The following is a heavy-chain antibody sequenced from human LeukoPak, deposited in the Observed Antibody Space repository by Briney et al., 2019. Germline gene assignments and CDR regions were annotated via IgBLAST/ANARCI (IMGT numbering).Heavy chain of an antibody. J-gene: IGHJ4*02. D-gene: IGHD3-3*01. CDR3: ASQQTDFWSGYELDY. V-gene: IGHV3-64*01. Sequence: TGGSLRLSCAASGFTFSSYGMHWVRQAPGKGLEYVSAISSNGGSTYYANSVKGRFTISRDNSKNTLYLQMGSLRAEDMAVYYCASQQTDFWSGYELDYWGQGTLVTVSS. CDR2: ISSNGGST. CDR1: GFTFSSYG.